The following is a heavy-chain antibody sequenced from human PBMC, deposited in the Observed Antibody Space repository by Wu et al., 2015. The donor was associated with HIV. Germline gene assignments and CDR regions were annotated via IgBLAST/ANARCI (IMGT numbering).Heavy chain of an antibody. V-gene: IGHV1-2*02. CDR1: EYSFSIYY. Sequence: QVHLVQSGAEVKEPGASVKISCKTEYSFSIYYMHWVRQAPGQGLEWMGWILPNTDATKYAPRFQGRVTMATDTSIDTAYMDLNRLTSDDTAIYYCARVHGYTYGKDGAFDVWGQGTVVTVSS. CDR3: ARVHGYTYGKDGAFDV. D-gene: IGHD5-18*01. J-gene: IGHJ3*01. CDR2: ILPNTDAT.